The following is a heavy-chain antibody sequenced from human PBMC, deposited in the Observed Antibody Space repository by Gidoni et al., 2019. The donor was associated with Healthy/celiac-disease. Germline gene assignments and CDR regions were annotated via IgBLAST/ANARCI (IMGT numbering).Heavy chain of an antibody. V-gene: IGHV1-69*04. CDR3: ARSLTYYYDSSEFDP. D-gene: IGHD3-22*01. CDR2: IIPILGIA. Sequence: QVQLVQSGAEVKKPGSSVKVSCKASGGTFSSYAISWVRQAPGQGLEWMGRIIPILGIANYAQKFQGRVTITADKSTSTAYMELSSLRSEDTAVYYCARSLTYYYDSSEFDPWGQGTLVTVSS. J-gene: IGHJ5*02. CDR1: GGTFSSYA.